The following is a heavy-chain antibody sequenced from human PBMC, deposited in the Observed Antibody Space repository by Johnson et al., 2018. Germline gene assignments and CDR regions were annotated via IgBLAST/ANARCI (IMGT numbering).Heavy chain of an antibody. V-gene: IGHV3-73*02. CDR1: GFTFSGST. CDR2: LRSKPHNYAT. Sequence: VQLQESGGGLVQPGGSLKLSCAASGFTFSGSTMHWVRQASGKGLEWLGRLRSKPHNYATAYAASVKGRVTISRDDSKNTAYLQMNSLKTEDTAVYYCSSTVVTPGNDYWGQGTLVTVSS. J-gene: IGHJ4*02. D-gene: IGHD4-23*01. CDR3: SSTVVTPGNDY.